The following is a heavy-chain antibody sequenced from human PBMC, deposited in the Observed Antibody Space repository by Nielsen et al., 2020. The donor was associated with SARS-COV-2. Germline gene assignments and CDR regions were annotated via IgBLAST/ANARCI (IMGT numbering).Heavy chain of an antibody. J-gene: IGHJ3*02. CDR2: ISHDGGNK. CDR1: GFTFNSYG. Sequence: GESLKISCAASGFTFNSYGMHWARQPPGKGLEWVAVISHDGGNKYYAESVKGRFTISRDNAKNSLYLQMNSLRAEDTALYYCAKDIDSYGDTAFDIWGQGTMVTVSS. V-gene: IGHV3-30*18. CDR3: AKDIDSYGDTAFDI. D-gene: IGHD5-18*01.